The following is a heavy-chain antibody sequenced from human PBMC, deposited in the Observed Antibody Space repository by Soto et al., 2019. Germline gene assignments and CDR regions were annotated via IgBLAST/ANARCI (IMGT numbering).Heavy chain of an antibody. V-gene: IGHV1-69*13. Sequence: SVKVSCKASGGAFSSYAISWVRQAPGQGLEWMGGIIPIFGTANYAQKFQGRVTITADESTSTAYMELSSLRSEDTAVYYCARELYSGYDFHYYYGMDVWGQGTTVTVSS. J-gene: IGHJ6*02. CDR1: GGAFSSYA. CDR2: IIPIFGTA. D-gene: IGHD5-12*01. CDR3: ARELYSGYDFHYYYGMDV.